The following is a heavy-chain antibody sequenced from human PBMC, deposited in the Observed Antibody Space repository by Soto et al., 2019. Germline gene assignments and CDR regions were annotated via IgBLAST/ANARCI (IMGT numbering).Heavy chain of an antibody. CDR2: IWYDGSNK. CDR3: ARDSSPDSDGDYVDGMDV. J-gene: IGHJ6*02. V-gene: IGHV3-33*01. CDR1: GFTFSSYG. Sequence: QVQLVESGGGVVQPGRSLRLSCAASGFTFSSYGMHWVRQAPGKGLEWVAVIWYDGSNKYYADSVKGRFTISRDNSKNTLYLQMNSLRAEDTAVYYCARDSSPDSDGDYVDGMDVWGQGTTVTVSS. D-gene: IGHD3-16*01.